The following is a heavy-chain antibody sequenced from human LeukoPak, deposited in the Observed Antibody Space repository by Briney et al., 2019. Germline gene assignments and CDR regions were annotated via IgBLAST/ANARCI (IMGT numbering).Heavy chain of an antibody. CDR2: ISYDGNNE. Sequence: GGSLRLSCAASRFTFSSNAMHWVRQAPGKGLEWVAVISYDGNNEFYADSVKGRFTISRDNSKNTLYLQMNSLRAEDTAVYYCAKMGGYFDWLMAHFDYWGQGTLVTVSS. CDR3: AKMGGYFDWLMAHFDY. V-gene: IGHV3-30-3*02. J-gene: IGHJ4*02. D-gene: IGHD3-9*01. CDR1: RFTFSSNA.